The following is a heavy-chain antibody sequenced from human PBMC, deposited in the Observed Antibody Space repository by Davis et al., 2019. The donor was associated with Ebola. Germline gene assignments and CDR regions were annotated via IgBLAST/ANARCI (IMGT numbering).Heavy chain of an antibody. CDR2: INHSGST. D-gene: IGHD3-3*01. CDR1: GGSFSGYY. J-gene: IGHJ6*02. Sequence: MPSETLSLTCAVYGGSFSGYYWSWICQPPGKGLERIGEINHSGSTNYNQSLKSRVTISVDTSKNQFSLKLSSVTAADTAVYYCARDAHYYDFWSGYSHRRYYGMDVWGQGTTVTVSS. V-gene: IGHV4-34*01. CDR3: ARDAHYYDFWSGYSHRRYYGMDV.